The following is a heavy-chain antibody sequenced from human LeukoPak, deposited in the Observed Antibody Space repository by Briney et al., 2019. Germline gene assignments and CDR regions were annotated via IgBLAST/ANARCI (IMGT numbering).Heavy chain of an antibody. Sequence: GGSLRLSCAASGFTFSSYWMSWVRQAPGKGLEWVANINQDGSGKYYVDSVKGRFTISRDNAKNSLYLQMNSLRAEDTAVYYCARGRFVGGVSDSYMDVWGTGTTVTVSS. V-gene: IGHV3-7*01. J-gene: IGHJ6*03. CDR3: ARGRFVGGVSDSYMDV. D-gene: IGHD2-15*01. CDR2: INQDGSGK. CDR1: GFTFSSYW.